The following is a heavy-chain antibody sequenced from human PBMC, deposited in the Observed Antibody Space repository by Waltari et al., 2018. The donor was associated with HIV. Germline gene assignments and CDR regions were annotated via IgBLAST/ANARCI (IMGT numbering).Heavy chain of an antibody. CDR3: TRGADTLSSGSHDY. CDR1: GFTFSSYA. V-gene: IGHV3-23*01. D-gene: IGHD6-19*01. J-gene: IGHJ4*02. CDR2: ISGSGLSP. Sequence: EVQLLESGGGLVQPGGSLRLSCAASGFTFSSYARRVVRQAPGKVLGWCSDISGSGLSPHYTDSVKGRFTISRDTSTTTLYLQMNNLRAEDTALYYCTRGADTLSSGSHDYWGQGTLVTVSS.